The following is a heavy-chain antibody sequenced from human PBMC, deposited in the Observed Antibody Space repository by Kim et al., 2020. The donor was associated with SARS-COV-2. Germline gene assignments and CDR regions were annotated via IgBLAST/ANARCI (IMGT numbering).Heavy chain of an antibody. V-gene: IGHV1-3*01. Sequence: ASVKVSCKASGYTFTSYAMHWVRQAPGQRLEWMGWINAGNGNTKYSQKFQGRVTITRDTSASTAYMELSSLRSEDTAVYYCARDHAWIWAVAGTEDSDAFDIWGQGTMVTFYS. CDR1: GYTFTSYA. CDR3: ARDHAWIWAVAGTEDSDAFDI. D-gene: IGHD6-19*01. CDR2: INAGNGNT. J-gene: IGHJ3*02.